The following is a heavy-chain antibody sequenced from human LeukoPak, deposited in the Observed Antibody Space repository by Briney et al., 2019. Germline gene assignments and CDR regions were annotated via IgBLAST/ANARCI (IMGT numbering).Heavy chain of an antibody. V-gene: IGHV3-21*01. Sequence: GGSLRLSCAASGFTFSSYNMNWVRRAPGKGLEWVSSISGNSNNINYADSVKGRFTISRDNPKNSLYLQMNSLRAEDTAMYYCVRIPNGANFPNWFDPWGQGTLVTVSS. CDR2: ISGNSNNI. CDR3: VRIPNGANFPNWFDP. CDR1: GFTFSSYN. J-gene: IGHJ5*02. D-gene: IGHD4/OR15-4a*01.